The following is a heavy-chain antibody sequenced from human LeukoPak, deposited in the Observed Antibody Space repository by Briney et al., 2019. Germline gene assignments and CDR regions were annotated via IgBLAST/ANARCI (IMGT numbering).Heavy chain of an antibody. V-gene: IGHV4-34*01. CDR1: GGSFSGYY. CDR2: INHSGST. J-gene: IGHJ4*02. D-gene: IGHD3-16*02. CDR3: ARARGDYFGGVYRY. Sequence: SETLSLTCAVYGGSFSGYYWSWIRQPPGKGLEWIGEINHSGSTNYNPSLKSRVTISVDTSKNQFSLKLSSVTAADTAVYYCARARGDYFGGVYRYGAQEPLVPFS.